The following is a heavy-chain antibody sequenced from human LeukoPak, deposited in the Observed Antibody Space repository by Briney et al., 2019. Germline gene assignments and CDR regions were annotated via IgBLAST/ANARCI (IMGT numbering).Heavy chain of an antibody. CDR2: ISGSGSST. CDR3: AKSGQLSRSFYFDY. CDR1: GFTFSSYA. Sequence: GGSLRLSCAASGFTFSSYAMSWVRQAPGKGLEWVSAISGSGSSTYYADSVKGRFTISRDNSKNTLFLQMNSLRAEGTAVYYCAKSGQLSRSFYFDYWGQGTLVIVSS. J-gene: IGHJ4*02. D-gene: IGHD1-1*01. V-gene: IGHV3-23*01.